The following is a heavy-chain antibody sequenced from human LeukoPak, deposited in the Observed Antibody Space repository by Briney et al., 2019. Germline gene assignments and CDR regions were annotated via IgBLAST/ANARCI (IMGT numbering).Heavy chain of an antibody. CDR3: ARDPGVGATTRDDAFDI. V-gene: IGHV1-69*06. CDR2: IIPIFGTA. CDR1: GGTFSSYA. Sequence: SVKVSCKASGGTFSSYAISWVRQAPGQGLEWMGGIIPIFGTANYAQKFQGRVTITADKSTSTAYMELSSLRSEDTAVYYCARDPGVGATTRDDAFDIWGQGTMVTVSS. D-gene: IGHD1-26*01. J-gene: IGHJ3*02.